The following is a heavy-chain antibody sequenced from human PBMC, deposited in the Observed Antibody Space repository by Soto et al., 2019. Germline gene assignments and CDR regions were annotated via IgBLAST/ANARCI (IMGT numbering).Heavy chain of an antibody. V-gene: IGHV1-69*01. J-gene: IGHJ6*02. D-gene: IGHD5-12*01. CDR2: IIPIFGTA. CDR1: GGTFSSYA. CDR3: ASLGYSGYDGRGAYYFYGMDV. Sequence: QVQLVQSGAEVKKPGSSVKVSCKASGGTFSSYAISWVRQAPGQGLEWMGGIIPIFGTANYAQKFQGRVTITAEESTSTGYMELSSLRSEDTAVYYCASLGYSGYDGRGAYYFYGMDVWGQGTTVTVSS.